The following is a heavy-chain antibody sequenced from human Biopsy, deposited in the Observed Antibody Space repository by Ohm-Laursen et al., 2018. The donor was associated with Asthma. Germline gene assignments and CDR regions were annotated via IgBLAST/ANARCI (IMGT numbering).Heavy chain of an antibody. CDR3: AKAREDIVVVVAVSDS. V-gene: IGHV3-23*01. CDR2: VSSSGGSR. D-gene: IGHD2-15*01. J-gene: IGHJ4*02. Sequence: GSLRLSCTASGFRFTDYGMHWVRQAPGKGLEWVASVSSSGGSRDYADSVKGRFTISRDNSKNTLHLQMNSLRAEDTAVYYCAKAREDIVVVVAVSDSWGQGTLVTVSS. CDR1: GFRFTDYG.